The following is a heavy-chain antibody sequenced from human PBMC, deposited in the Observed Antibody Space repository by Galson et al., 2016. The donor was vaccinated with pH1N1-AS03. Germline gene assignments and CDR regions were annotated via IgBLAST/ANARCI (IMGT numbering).Heavy chain of an antibody. V-gene: IGHV3-21*06. Sequence: SLRLSCAVSGITFSSSSMNWVRQAPGKGLEWVASISSGGNAIYYADKLKGRFAVSRDNANNLLFLQMNSLRAEDTAVYYCARASYFGSGSRAFDYWGQGTLVTFSS. CDR2: ISSGGNAI. D-gene: IGHD3-10*01. CDR1: GITFSSSS. J-gene: IGHJ4*02. CDR3: ARASYFGSGSRAFDY.